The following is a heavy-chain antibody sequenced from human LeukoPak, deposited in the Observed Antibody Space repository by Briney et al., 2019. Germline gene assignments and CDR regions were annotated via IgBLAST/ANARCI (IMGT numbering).Heavy chain of an antibody. Sequence: SETLSLTCAVYGGSFSGYYWSWIRQPPGKGLEWIGEINHSGSTNYNPSLKSRVTISVDTSKNQFSLKLSSVTAADTAVYYCARLSLLSALPPGIAAAGTEESAYYYYYYGMDVWGQGTTVTVSS. CDR2: INHSGST. D-gene: IGHD6-13*01. J-gene: IGHJ6*02. CDR1: GGSFSGYY. CDR3: ARLSLLSALPPGIAAAGTEESAYYYYYYGMDV. V-gene: IGHV4-34*01.